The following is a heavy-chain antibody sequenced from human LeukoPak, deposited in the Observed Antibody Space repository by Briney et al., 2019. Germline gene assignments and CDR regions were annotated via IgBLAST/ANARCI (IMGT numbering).Heavy chain of an antibody. CDR1: GYTFIGYY. CDR3: AQNSGSYLVVYYFDY. Sequence: ASVKVSCKASGYTFIGYYMHWVRQAPGQGLEWMGWINPNSGGTNYAQKFQGRVTMTRDTSISTAYMELSRLRSDDTAVYYCAQNSGSYLVVYYFDYWGQGTLVTVSS. V-gene: IGHV1-2*02. CDR2: INPNSGGT. D-gene: IGHD1-26*01. J-gene: IGHJ4*02.